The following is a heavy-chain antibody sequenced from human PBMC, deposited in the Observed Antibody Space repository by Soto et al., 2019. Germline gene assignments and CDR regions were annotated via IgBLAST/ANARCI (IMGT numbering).Heavy chain of an antibody. CDR3: AREPMQWLVPDY. V-gene: IGHV1-8*01. J-gene: IGHJ4*02. CDR1: GYTFTSYD. Sequence: GASVKVSCKASGYTFTSYDINWVRQATGQGLEWMGWMNPNSGNTGYAQKFQGRATMTRNTSISTAYMELSSLRSEDTAVYYCAREPMQWLVPDYWGQGTLVTVSS. CDR2: MNPNSGNT. D-gene: IGHD6-19*01.